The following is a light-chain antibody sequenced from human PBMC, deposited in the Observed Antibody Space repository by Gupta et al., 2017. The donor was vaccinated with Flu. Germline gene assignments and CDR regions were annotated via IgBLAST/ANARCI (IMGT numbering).Light chain of an antibody. CDR1: SSDVGGYNS. J-gene: IGLJ1*01. Sequence: QSALTQPASVSGSPGQSVTISCTGTSSDVGGYNSVSWYQHHPGNAPKLMMYDVSYCPSGVSERFSGSKSGTTASLPISGLQAEDEAEYYCSSYTSSTTLVFGTGTKVTVL. CDR3: SSYTSSTTLV. V-gene: IGLV2-14*01. CDR2: DVS.